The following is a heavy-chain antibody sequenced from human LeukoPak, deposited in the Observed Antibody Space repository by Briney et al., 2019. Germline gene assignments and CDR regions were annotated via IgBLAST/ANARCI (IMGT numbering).Heavy chain of an antibody. D-gene: IGHD6-19*01. CDR2: IKEDGSEK. Sequence: PGGSLRLSCAASGFTFSRYWMTWVRQAPGKGLEWVANIKEDGSEKYYVDSVKGRFTISRDNPKNARYLQMNSLRAEDTAVYYCASYSSGWYPQFDYWGQGTLVTVSS. CDR1: GFTFSRYW. CDR3: ASYSSGWYPQFDY. V-gene: IGHV3-7*03. J-gene: IGHJ4*02.